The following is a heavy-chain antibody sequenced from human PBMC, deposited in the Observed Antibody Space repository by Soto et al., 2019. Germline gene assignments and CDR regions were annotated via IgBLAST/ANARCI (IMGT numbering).Heavy chain of an antibody. CDR3: VRQGIDYLPGRVDV. D-gene: IGHD5-12*01. J-gene: IGHJ6*02. Sequence: QVQVQQSGPGLVKPSETLSLTCTVSSGPSRSHNWGWIRQPPGRGLEWIGYVYYTGDTSYNPSLKSRVTIAADTSTNHISLTRRSVTAADTAVYYCVRQGIDYLPGRVDVWGQGTTVSVSS. CDR1: SGPSRSHN. V-gene: IGHV4-59*08. CDR2: VYYTGDT.